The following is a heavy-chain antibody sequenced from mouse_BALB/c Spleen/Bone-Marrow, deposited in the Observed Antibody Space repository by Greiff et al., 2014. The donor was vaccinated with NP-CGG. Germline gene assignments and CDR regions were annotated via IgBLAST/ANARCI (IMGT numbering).Heavy chain of an antibody. J-gene: IGHJ2*01. CDR1: GYTFTSYV. V-gene: IGHV1-14*01. CDR3: AREGVDYFDY. Sequence: HLVESGPELVKPGASAKMSCKASGYTFTSYVMHWVKQKPGQGLEWIGYINPYNDGTKYNEKFKGKATLTSDKSSSTAYMELSSLTSEDSAVYYCAREGVDYFDYWGQGTTLTVSS. CDR2: INPYNDGT.